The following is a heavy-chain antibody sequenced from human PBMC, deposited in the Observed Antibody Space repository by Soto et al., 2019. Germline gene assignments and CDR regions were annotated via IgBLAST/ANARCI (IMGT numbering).Heavy chain of an antibody. D-gene: IGHD2-2*02. Sequence: EVQLVESGGGLVKPGGSLRLCCAASGFTFSNAWMNWVRQAPGKGLEWVGRIKIKTDGGTTDYAASVKGRFTISRDDSKNTLYLQTNSLKTQDTAVYYCIVRYPYYFDYWGQGTQVTVSS. CDR1: GFTFSNAW. J-gene: IGHJ4*02. CDR2: IKIKTDGGTT. CDR3: IVRYPYYFDY. V-gene: IGHV3-15*07.